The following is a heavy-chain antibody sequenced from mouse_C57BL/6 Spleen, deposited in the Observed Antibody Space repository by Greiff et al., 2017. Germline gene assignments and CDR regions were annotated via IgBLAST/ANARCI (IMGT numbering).Heavy chain of an antibody. V-gene: IGHV5-4*01. Sequence: DVHLVESGGGLVKPGGSLKLSCAASGFTFSSYAMSWVRQTPEKRLEWVATISDGGSYTYYPDNVKGRFTISRDNAKNNLYLQMSHLKSEDTAMYYCARDGEAMDYWGQGTSVTVSS. CDR1: GFTFSSYA. CDR2: ISDGGSYT. J-gene: IGHJ4*01. CDR3: ARDGEAMDY.